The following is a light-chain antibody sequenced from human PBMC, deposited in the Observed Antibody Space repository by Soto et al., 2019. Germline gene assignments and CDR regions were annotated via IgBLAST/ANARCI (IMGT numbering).Light chain of an antibody. CDR2: DVS. V-gene: IGLV2-14*01. Sequence: QSVLTQPASVSGSNRLSITISCTGTSSDVGGYNYVSWYQQHPGKAPKLMIYDVSNRPSGVSNRFSGSKSGNTASLTISGLQAEDEADYYCSSYTSSSTLENVFGTGTKVTVL. CDR1: SSDVGGYNY. J-gene: IGLJ1*01. CDR3: SSYTSSSTLENV.